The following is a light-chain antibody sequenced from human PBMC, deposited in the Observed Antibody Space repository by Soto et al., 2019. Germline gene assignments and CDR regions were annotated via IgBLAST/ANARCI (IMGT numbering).Light chain of an antibody. CDR3: QQRKSWPLT. J-gene: IGKJ4*01. Sequence: EIVLTQSPATLSLSPGERATLSCRASQSISSYLGWYQQKPGQAPRLLIYDTSNRATGIPARFSGSGSGTDFTLTISRLEPEDFAVYYCQQRKSWPLTFGGGTKVEIK. CDR1: QSISSY. CDR2: DTS. V-gene: IGKV3-11*01.